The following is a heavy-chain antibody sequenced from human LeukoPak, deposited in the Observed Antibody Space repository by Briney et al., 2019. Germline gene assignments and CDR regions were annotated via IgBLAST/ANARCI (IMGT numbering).Heavy chain of an antibody. V-gene: IGHV3-23*01. D-gene: IGHD6-13*01. CDR2: ISGSGGST. CDR1: GFTFSSYA. J-gene: IGHJ4*02. Sequence: GGSLRLSCAASGFTFSSYAMSCVRQAPGKGLEWVSAISGSGGSTYYADSVKGRFTISRDNSKNTLYLQMNSLRAEDTAVYYCAKGGDSSSWYVYFDYWGQGTLVTVSS. CDR3: AKGGDSSSWYVYFDY.